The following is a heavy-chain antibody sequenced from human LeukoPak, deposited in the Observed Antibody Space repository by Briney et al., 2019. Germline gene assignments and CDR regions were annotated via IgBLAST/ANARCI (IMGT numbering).Heavy chain of an antibody. CDR3: VRIYYSNAFDI. CDR1: GYTFTNFD. J-gene: IGHJ3*02. CDR2: MNPKTGNT. Sequence: GASVKVSCKASGYTFTNFDINWVRQATGQGLKWMGWMNPKTGNTGSAQKFQGRVTITGNTSISTAYMELSSLRSEDTAVYYCVRIYYSNAFDIWGQGTMVTVSS. D-gene: IGHD4-11*01. V-gene: IGHV1-8*01.